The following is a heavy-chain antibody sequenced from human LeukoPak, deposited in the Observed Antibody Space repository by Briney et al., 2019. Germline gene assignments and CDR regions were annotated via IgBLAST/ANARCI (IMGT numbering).Heavy chain of an antibody. CDR1: GFTFSSYS. CDR3: ARNYGGYVFGYYYYMDV. V-gene: IGHV3-21*01. Sequence: GGSLRLSCAASGFTFSSYSMNWVRQAPGKGLEWVSPISSSSSYIYYADSVKGRFTSSRDNAKNSLDLQMNSLRAEDTAVYYCARNYGGYVFGYYYYMDVWGKGTTVTVSS. J-gene: IGHJ6*03. CDR2: ISSSSSYI. D-gene: IGHD4-17*01.